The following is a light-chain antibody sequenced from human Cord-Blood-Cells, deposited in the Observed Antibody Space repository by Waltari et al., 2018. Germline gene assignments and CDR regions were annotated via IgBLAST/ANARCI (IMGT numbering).Light chain of an antibody. CDR1: TSHVGGYNY. J-gene: IGLJ2*01. CDR3: SSYAGSNNVV. V-gene: IGLV2-8*01. CDR2: EVS. Sequence: QSALTQPPSASGSPGQLVTISCTGPTSHVGGYNYVSWYQQHPGKAPKLMIYEVSKRPSGVPDRFSGSKSGNTASLTVSGLQAEDEADYYCSSYAGSNNVVFGGGTKLTVL.